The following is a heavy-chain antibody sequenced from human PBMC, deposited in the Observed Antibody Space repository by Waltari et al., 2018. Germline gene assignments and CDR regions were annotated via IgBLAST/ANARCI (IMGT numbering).Heavy chain of an antibody. V-gene: IGHV1-69*08. CDR2: LSPIFGTA. CDR3: AGWEQTGAFDI. J-gene: IGHJ3*02. D-gene: IGHD1-26*01. Sequence: QVQLVQSGAEVKKPGSSVKVSCKASGGTFSSYAISWVRQAPGQGLEWMGRLSPIFGTANYAQKVQGRVTITADKSTSTAYMELSSLRSEDTAVYYCAGWEQTGAFDIWGQGTMVTVSS. CDR1: GGTFSSYA.